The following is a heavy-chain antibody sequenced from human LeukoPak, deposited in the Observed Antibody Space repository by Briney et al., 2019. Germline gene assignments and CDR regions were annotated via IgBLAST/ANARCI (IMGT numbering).Heavy chain of an antibody. CDR1: GGSIRSYY. D-gene: IGHD6-13*01. V-gene: IGHV4-4*07. Sequence: PSETLSLTCTVSGGSIRSYYWSWVRQPAGKGLEWIGRIYFSGSTNYSPSLKSRVTLSIDTSNSQFLLNLHSVTVADTAVYYCARSSSSSSYTAFDIWGQGTMVTVSS. CDR3: ARSSSSSSYTAFDI. CDR2: IYFSGST. J-gene: IGHJ3*02.